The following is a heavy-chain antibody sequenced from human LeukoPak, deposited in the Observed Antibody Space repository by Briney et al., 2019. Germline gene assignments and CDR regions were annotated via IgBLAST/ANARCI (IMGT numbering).Heavy chain of an antibody. Sequence: GGSLRLSCAASVFTFVGYAMHWVRQAPGKGPEWVSGISWNSGCIGYVGSVTGRFTISRDNAKNSLYLQMNSLRAEDTALYYCAKDTHHCSGGSCYPGPFDYWGQGTLVTVSS. CDR3: AKDTHHCSGGSCYPGPFDY. J-gene: IGHJ4*02. V-gene: IGHV3-9*01. CDR2: ISWNSGCI. CDR1: VFTFVGYA. D-gene: IGHD2-15*01.